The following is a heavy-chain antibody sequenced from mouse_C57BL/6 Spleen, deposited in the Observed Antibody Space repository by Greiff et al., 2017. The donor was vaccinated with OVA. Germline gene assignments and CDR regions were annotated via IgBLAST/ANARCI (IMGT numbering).Heavy chain of an antibody. D-gene: IGHD1-1*01. CDR2: IYPGDGDT. CDR1: GYAFSSSW. J-gene: IGHJ2*01. Sequence: QVQLQQSGPELVKPGASVKISCKASGYAFSSSWMNWVKQRPGKGLGWIGRIYPGDGDTNYNGKFKGKATLTADKSSSTAYMQLSSLTSEDSAVYFCAREPSFYYGSSSFDYWGQGTTLTVSS. CDR3: AREPSFYYGSSSFDY. V-gene: IGHV1-82*01.